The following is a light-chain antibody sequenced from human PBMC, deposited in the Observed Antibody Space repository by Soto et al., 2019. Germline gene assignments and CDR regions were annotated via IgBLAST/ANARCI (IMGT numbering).Light chain of an antibody. CDR2: EVS. CDR1: SSDVGGYNY. CDR3: TSYAGSNNFEV. J-gene: IGLJ1*01. Sequence: QSALTQPPSASGSPGQSVTISCTGTSSDVGGYNYVSWLQQHPGKAPKLMIYEVSKRPSGVPDRFSGSKSGNTASLTVSGLQAEDEADYYCTSYAGSNNFEVFGTGTKLTVL. V-gene: IGLV2-8*01.